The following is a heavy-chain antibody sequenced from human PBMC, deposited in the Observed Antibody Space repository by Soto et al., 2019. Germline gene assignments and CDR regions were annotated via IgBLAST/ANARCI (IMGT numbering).Heavy chain of an antibody. CDR3: AREGSGYQNYYSYVMDV. CDR2: IYYSGST. J-gene: IGHJ6*02. V-gene: IGHV4-30-4*01. D-gene: IGHD3-22*01. CDR1: GGSISSGDYY. Sequence: SETLSLTCTVSGGSISSGDYYWSWIRQPPGKGLEWIGYIYYSGSTYYNPSLKSRVTISVDTSKNQFSLQLNSVTPEDTAVYYCAREGSGYQNYYSYVMDVWGQGTTVTVSS.